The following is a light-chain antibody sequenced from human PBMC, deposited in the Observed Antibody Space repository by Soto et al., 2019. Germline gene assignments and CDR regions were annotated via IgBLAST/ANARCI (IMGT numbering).Light chain of an antibody. CDR2: EVS. CDR3: CSYAGSYTFV. J-gene: IGLJ1*01. Sequence: QSVLTQPASVSGSPGQSITISCTGTSSDVGGYNYVSWYQQHPGKAPKLMIYEVSNRPSGVSNRFSGSKSGNTASLTISGLQAEDEADYYCCSYAGSYTFVFGIGTKLTVL. V-gene: IGLV2-14*01. CDR1: SSDVGGYNY.